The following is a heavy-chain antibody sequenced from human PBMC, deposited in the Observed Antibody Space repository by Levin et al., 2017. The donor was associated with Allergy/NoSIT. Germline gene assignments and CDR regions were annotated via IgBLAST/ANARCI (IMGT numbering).Heavy chain of an antibody. CDR3: ARWPAGRLELPLDY. CDR1: GYTFIDYY. CDR2: INPNSGGT. V-gene: IGHV1-2*02. J-gene: IGHJ4*02. D-gene: IGHD1-7*01. Sequence: GESLKISCKASGYTFIDYYIHWVRQAPGQGLEWMGDINPNSGGTNFAQKFQGRVTMTRDTSISTAYMELSSLRSDDTAVYYCARWPAGRLELPLDYWGQGTLVTVSS.